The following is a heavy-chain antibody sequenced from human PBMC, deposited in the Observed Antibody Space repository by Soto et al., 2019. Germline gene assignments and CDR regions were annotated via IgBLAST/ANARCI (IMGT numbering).Heavy chain of an antibody. CDR2: IIPIFGTA. J-gene: IGHJ4*02. D-gene: IGHD6-19*01. CDR3: ARLGKDSSGWFLFDY. V-gene: IGHV1-69*13. CDR1: GGTFSSYA. Sequence: SVKVSCKASGGTFSSYAISWVRQAPGQGPEWMGGIIPIFGTANYAQKFQGRVTITADESTSTAYMELSSLRSEDTAVYYCARLGKDSSGWFLFDYWGQGTLVTVSS.